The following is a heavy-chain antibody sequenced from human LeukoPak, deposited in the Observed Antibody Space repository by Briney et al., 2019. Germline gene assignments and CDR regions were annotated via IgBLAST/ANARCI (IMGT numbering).Heavy chain of an antibody. CDR1: GFTFSTYA. J-gene: IGHJ4*02. CDR2: ITGSGGST. V-gene: IGHV3-23*01. Sequence: GGSLRLSCAASGFTFSTYAMSWVRQASGKGLEWVSAITGSGGSTYYADSVKGRFTISRDNSKNTLYLQMNSLRAEDTAVYYCAKSSRRDSSGYYSDWGQGTLVTVSS. CDR3: AKSSRRDSSGYYSD. D-gene: IGHD3-22*01.